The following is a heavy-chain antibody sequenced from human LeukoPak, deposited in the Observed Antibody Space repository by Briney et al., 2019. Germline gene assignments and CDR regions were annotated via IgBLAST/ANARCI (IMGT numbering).Heavy chain of an antibody. CDR3: ARDIDVSIVVVPAAMDL. CDR1: GCTFSSES. V-gene: IGHV3-21*01. Sequence: GGSVRLSCAASGCTFSSESMNWVREGQEKGMEWGWAIGRSSSYIYYADSVKGRFTISRDNAKNSLYLQMNSLRAEDTAVYYCARDIDVSIVVVPAAMDLWGQGTLVTVSS. CDR2: IGRSSSYI. J-gene: IGHJ4*02. D-gene: IGHD2-2*01.